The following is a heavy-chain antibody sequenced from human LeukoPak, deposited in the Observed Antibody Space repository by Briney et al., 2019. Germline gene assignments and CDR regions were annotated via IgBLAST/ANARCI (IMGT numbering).Heavy chain of an antibody. D-gene: IGHD6-13*01. Sequence: PGGSLRLSCAASGFTFSSYSMNWVRQAPGKGLEWVSFMSSSSSYIYYADSVKGRFTISRDNTKNSLYLQMNSLRAEDTAVYYCARAPGYRSFLDYWGQGTLVTVSS. V-gene: IGHV3-21*01. CDR2: MSSSSSYI. CDR3: ARAPGYRSFLDY. J-gene: IGHJ4*02. CDR1: GFTFSSYS.